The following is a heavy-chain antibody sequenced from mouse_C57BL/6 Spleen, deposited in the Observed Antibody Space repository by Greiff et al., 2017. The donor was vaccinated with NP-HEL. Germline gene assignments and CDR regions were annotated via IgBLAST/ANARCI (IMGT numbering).Heavy chain of an antibody. Sequence: EVKLMESGGGLVKPGGSLKLSCAASGFTFSDYGMHWVRQAPEKGLEWVAYISSGSSTIYYADTVKGRFPISRDNAKNTLFLQMTSLRSEDTAMYYYARKVYYGYDGVDYWGQGTTLTVSS. J-gene: IGHJ2*01. V-gene: IGHV5-17*01. CDR1: GFTFSDYG. CDR3: ARKVYYGYDGVDY. CDR2: ISSGSSTI. D-gene: IGHD2-2*01.